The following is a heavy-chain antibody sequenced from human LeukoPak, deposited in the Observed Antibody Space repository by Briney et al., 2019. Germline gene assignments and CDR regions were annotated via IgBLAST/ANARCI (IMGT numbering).Heavy chain of an antibody. CDR2: IYYSGST. CDR3: ARTPRGSSSFYYYYYMDV. V-gene: IGHV4-61*01. Sequence: SETLSLTCTVSGGSVSSGSYYWSWIRQPPGRGLECIGYIYYSGSTNYNPSLKSRVTISVDTSKNQFNRKLRSVTAADTAMYYCARTPRGSSSFYYYYYMDVWGKGTTVTVSS. J-gene: IGHJ6*03. D-gene: IGHD6-6*01. CDR1: GGSVSSGSYY.